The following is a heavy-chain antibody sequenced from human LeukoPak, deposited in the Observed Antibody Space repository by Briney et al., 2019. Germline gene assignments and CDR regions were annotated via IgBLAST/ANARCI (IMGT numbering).Heavy chain of an antibody. Sequence: PGGSLRLSCAASGFTFSDSYMTWVRQAPGKGVEWVAYISGSGHDINYSDSVKGRFTISRDNAKNSLYLQMNSLRAEDTALYYCAKGAIDFRFDPWGQGTLVTVSS. D-gene: IGHD2-21*01. J-gene: IGHJ5*02. CDR1: GFTFSDSY. V-gene: IGHV3-11*01. CDR3: AKGAIDFRFDP. CDR2: ISGSGHDI.